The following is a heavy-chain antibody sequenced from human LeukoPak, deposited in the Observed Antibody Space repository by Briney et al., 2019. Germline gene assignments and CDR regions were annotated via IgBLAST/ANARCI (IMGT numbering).Heavy chain of an antibody. CDR1: GYTFTSYD. D-gene: IGHD3-10*01. Sequence: ASVTVSFKASGYTFTSYDINWVRQATGQGLEWMGWMNPNSGNTGYAQKFQGRVTMTRNTSISTAYMELSRLRSDDTAVYYCARVPTRYGSGSSRLFDYWGQGTLVTVSS. CDR2: MNPNSGNT. V-gene: IGHV1-8*01. CDR3: ARVPTRYGSGSSRLFDY. J-gene: IGHJ4*02.